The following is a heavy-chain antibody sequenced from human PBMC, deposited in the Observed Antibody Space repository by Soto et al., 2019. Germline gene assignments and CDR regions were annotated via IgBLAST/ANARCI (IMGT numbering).Heavy chain of an antibody. CDR3: ARNGHIPATAAAFDI. Sequence: PGEALKISCKGSGYSFTSYWIGWVRQMPGKGLEWMGIIYPGDSDTRYSPSFQGQVTISADKSISTAYLQWSSLKASDTAMYYCARNGHIPATAAAFDIWGQGTMVTVSS. J-gene: IGHJ3*02. CDR2: IYPGDSDT. CDR1: GYSFTSYW. D-gene: IGHD6-13*01. V-gene: IGHV5-51*01.